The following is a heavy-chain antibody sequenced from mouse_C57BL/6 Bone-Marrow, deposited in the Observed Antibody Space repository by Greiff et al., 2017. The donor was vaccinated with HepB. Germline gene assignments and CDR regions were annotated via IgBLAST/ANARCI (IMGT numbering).Heavy chain of an antibody. Sequence: EVHLVESGGGLVKPGGSLKLSCAASGFTFSSYAMSWVRQTPEKRLEWVATISDGGSYTYYPDNVKGRFTISRDNAKNNLYLQMSHLKSEDTAMYYCARDPEDYDGAPMDYWGQGTSVTVSS. J-gene: IGHJ4*01. D-gene: IGHD2-4*01. CDR3: ARDPEDYDGAPMDY. CDR2: ISDGGSYT. CDR1: GFTFSSYA. V-gene: IGHV5-4*01.